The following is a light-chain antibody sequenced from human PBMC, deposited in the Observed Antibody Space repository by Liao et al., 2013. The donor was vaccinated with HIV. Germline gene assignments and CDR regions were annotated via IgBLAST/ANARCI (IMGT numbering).Light chain of an antibody. CDR3: QAWDSGTGV. J-gene: IGLJ3*02. CDR2: QDD. V-gene: IGLV3-1*01. Sequence: SYELTQPPSVSVSPGQTANINCSGDKLGEKYACWYQQKPGQSPVLVIYQDDKRPSGIPERFSGSNSGNTATLTISGTQAMDEADYYCQAWDSGTGVFGGGTKLTVL. CDR1: KLGEKY.